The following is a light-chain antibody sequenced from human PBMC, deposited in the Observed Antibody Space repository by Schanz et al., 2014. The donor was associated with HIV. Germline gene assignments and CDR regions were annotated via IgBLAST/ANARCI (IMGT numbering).Light chain of an antibody. V-gene: IGLV2-8*01. Sequence: QSALTQPPSASGSPGQSVTISCTGTSSDIGGSNYVSWYQQYPGKAPRVMIYEVTRRPSGVPDRFSGSKSGNTASLTVSGLQAEDEADYSCAAWDESLRGRVFGGGTKLTVL. CDR2: EVT. CDR3: AAWDESLRGRV. J-gene: IGLJ3*02. CDR1: SSDIGGSNY.